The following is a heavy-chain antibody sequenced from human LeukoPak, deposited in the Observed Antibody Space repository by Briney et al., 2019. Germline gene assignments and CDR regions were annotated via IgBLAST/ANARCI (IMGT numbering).Heavy chain of an antibody. V-gene: IGHV1-24*01. CDR3: ARAPQGFGYYYYYMDV. Sequence: ASVKVSCKVSGYTLTELSMHWVRQAPGKGLEWMGGFDPEDGETIYAQKFQGRVTMTEDTSTDTAYMELSSLRSEDTAVYYCARAPQGFGYYYYYMDVWGKGTTVTVSS. D-gene: IGHD3-10*01. CDR1: GYTLTELS. CDR2: FDPEDGET. J-gene: IGHJ6*03.